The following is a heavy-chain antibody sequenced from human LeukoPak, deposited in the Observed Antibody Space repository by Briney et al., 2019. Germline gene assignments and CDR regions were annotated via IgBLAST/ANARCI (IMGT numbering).Heavy chain of an antibody. CDR3: AREAITGTFGFDP. CDR1: GFTFSSYS. V-gene: IGHV3-48*01. Sequence: GGALRLSCAASGFTFSSYSMNWVRQAPGRGREGVSYSSISSSTIYYADAVKGRCTISRDNAKNSLYLQMNSLRAEDTAVYYCAREAITGTFGFDPWGQGTLVTVSS. J-gene: IGHJ5*02. D-gene: IGHD1-7*01. CDR2: SSISSSTI.